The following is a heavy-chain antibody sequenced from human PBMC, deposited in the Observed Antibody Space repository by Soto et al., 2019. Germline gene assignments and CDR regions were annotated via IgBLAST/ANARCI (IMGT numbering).Heavy chain of an antibody. V-gene: IGHV3-33*08. CDR3: VGGIGYWGLRDY. Sequence: QVQLVESGGGVIQPGKSLRLSCSASGFAFNTCAMHWVRQAPGKGLEWVAVIWADGSRQFYADSVKGRFTVSRDNSQNTLFLQMNSLRVDDTALYNCVGGIGYWGLRDYWGQGTLVNVSS. CDR1: GFAFNTCA. D-gene: IGHD3-3*01. J-gene: IGHJ4*02. CDR2: IWADGSRQ.